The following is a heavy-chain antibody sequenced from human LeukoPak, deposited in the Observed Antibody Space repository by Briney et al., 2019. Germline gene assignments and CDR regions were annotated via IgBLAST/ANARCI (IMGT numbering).Heavy chain of an antibody. CDR1: GFTFSTYW. Sequence: GGSLRLSCAASGFTFSTYWMHWVRRAPGKGLVWVSRINSDWSSTSYADSVKGRFTISRDNAKNTLYLQMNSLRAEDTAVYYCARVGPGVLAAFDIWGQGTMVTVSS. J-gene: IGHJ3*02. CDR3: ARVGPGVLAAFDI. D-gene: IGHD1-14*01. CDR2: INSDWSST. V-gene: IGHV3-74*01.